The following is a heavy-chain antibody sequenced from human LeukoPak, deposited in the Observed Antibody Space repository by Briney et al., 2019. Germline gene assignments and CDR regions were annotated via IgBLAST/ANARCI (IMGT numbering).Heavy chain of an antibody. CDR3: ARLSIIKYRPEGYFDH. J-gene: IGHJ4*02. Sequence: PGGSLRLSCAASRFAFSESYMSWVRQAPGKGLEWISYMDGSGEIIHYASSVRGRFTISRDNAKESLYLQMNSLRAEDTALYYCARLSIIKYRPEGYFDHWGQGTLATVSS. D-gene: IGHD3-10*01. CDR1: RFAFSESY. CDR2: MDGSGEII. V-gene: IGHV3-11*04.